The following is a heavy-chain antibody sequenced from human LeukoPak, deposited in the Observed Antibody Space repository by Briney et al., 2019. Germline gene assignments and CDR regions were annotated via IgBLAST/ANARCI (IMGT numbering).Heavy chain of an antibody. CDR1: GGSFSGYY. J-gene: IGHJ4*02. CDR3: ARGGWESSSSWYHY. Sequence: PSETPSLTCAVYGGSFSGYYWSWIRQPPGKGLEWIGEINHSGSTNYNPSLKSRVTISVDTSKNQFSLKLSSVTAADTAVYYCARGGWESSSSWYHYWGQGTLVTVSS. CDR2: INHSGST. V-gene: IGHV4-34*01. D-gene: IGHD6-13*01.